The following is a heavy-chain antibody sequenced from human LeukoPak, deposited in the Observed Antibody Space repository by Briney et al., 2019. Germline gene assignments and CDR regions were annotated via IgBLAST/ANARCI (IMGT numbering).Heavy chain of an antibody. CDR3: ARQGLAVAVSFDY. CDR1: GYTFTGYY. V-gene: IGHV1-2*02. J-gene: IGHJ4*02. D-gene: IGHD6-19*01. CDR2: INPNSGGT. Sequence: GASEKVSCKASGYTFTGYYMHWVRQAPGQGLEWMGWINPNSGGTNYAQKFQGRVTMTRDTSISTAYMELSRLRSDDTAVYYCARQGLAVAVSFDYWGQGTLVTVSS.